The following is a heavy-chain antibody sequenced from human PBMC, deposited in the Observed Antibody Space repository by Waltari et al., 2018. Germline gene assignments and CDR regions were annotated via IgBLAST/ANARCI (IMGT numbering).Heavy chain of an antibody. CDR1: GFNVSSYT. D-gene: IGHD3-9*01. Sequence: EVQMVGSGGGLVTPGGSMRLFCAACGFNVSSYTMNGARQVQGKGLEWVSSISRGSIYIFYADSGKGRFTISRDNAKNSLYLQMNSRRVEDTAVYYCAREWGVMVGTAGYYFDYWGQGSLVTVSS. CDR3: AREWGVMVGTAGYYFDY. CDR2: ISRGSIYI. V-gene: IGHV3-21*01. J-gene: IGHJ4*02.